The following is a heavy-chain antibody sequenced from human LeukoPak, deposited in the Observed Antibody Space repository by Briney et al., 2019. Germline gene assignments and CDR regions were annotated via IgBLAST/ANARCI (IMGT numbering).Heavy chain of an antibody. CDR2: INHSGST. CDR1: GGSFSGYY. D-gene: IGHD6-13*01. V-gene: IGHV4-34*01. J-gene: IGHJ4*02. CDR3: ARSRAKQRLVRGYFDY. Sequence: SETLSLTCAVYGGSFSGYYWSWIRQPPGKGLEWIGEINHSGSTNYNPSLKSRVTISVDTSKNQFSLKLSSVTAADTAVYYCARSRAKQRLVRGYFDYWGQGTLVTVSS.